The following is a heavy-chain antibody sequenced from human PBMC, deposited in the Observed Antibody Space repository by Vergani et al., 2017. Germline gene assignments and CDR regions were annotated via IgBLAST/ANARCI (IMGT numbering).Heavy chain of an antibody. D-gene: IGHD3-22*01. Sequence: EVQLVESGGGLVKPGGSLRLSCAASGFTFSSYSMNWVRQAPGKGLEWVSSISSSSSYIYYADSVKGRFTISRDKAKNSLYLQMNSLRAEDTAVYYCARVYYYDSSGYYVLAFDIWGQGTMVTVSS. CDR1: GFTFSSYS. CDR2: ISSSSSYI. CDR3: ARVYYYDSSGYYVLAFDI. V-gene: IGHV3-21*01. J-gene: IGHJ3*02.